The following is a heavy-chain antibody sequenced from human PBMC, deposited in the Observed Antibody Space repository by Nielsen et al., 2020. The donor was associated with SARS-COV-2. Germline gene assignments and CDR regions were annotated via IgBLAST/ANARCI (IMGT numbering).Heavy chain of an antibody. CDR1: GGSISSGGYY. CDR3: ARKRDYGGYDF. D-gene: IGHD4-23*01. Sequence: SETLSLTCTVSGGSISSGGYYWSWIRQHPGKGLEWIGYIYYSGSAYYNPSLKSRVSISVDTSKNQFSLKLSSVTAADTAVYYCARKRDYGGYDFLGQGTLVTVTS. J-gene: IGHJ4*02. V-gene: IGHV4-31*03. CDR2: IYYSGSA.